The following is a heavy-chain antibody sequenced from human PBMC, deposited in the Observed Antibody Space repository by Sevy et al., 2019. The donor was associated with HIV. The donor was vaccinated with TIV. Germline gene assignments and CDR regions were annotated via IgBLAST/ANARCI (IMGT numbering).Heavy chain of an antibody. J-gene: IGHJ4*02. CDR2: IRYDGSNK. CDR3: AKDGSRITMIVVAQYYFDY. Sequence: GGSLRLSCAASGFTFSTYSMNWVRQAPGKGLEWVAFIRYDGSNKYYADSVKGRFTISRDNSKNTLYLQMNSLRAEDTAVYYCAKDGSRITMIVVAQYYFDYWGQGTLVTVSS. D-gene: IGHD3-22*01. V-gene: IGHV3-30*02. CDR1: GFTFSTYS.